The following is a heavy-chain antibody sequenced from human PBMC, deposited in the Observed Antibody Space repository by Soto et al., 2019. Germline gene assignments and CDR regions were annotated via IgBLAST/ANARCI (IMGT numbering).Heavy chain of an antibody. CDR1: GGSIISSSYY. Sequence: ETLSLTCTVSGGSIISSSYYLVWILHPPGNWLDCIGSIYYILSTYYNPSLKSRVTISVDTSKNQFSLKLSSVTAADTAGYYCASPKRARYNWFDPWGQGTLVTVSS. V-gene: IGHV4-39*01. CDR2: IYYILST. CDR3: ASPKRARYNWFDP. J-gene: IGHJ5*02.